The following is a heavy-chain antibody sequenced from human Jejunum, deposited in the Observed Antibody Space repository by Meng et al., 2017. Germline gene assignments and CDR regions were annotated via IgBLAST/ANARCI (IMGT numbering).Heavy chain of an antibody. CDR3: AREKWQHGSSFDV. V-gene: IGHV7-4-1*02. CDR1: GYPFMSYP. J-gene: IGHJ4*02. CDR2: INTSTGKP. D-gene: IGHD6-6*01. Sequence: QVQLVQSGSELKKPGASVKVSCMASGYPFMSYPITWVRHTPGQGPEWMGWINTSTGKPTYAQGFTGRFAFSLDISVNTAYLEISSLKGDDTAMYYCAREKWQHGSSFDVWGQGTLVTVSS.